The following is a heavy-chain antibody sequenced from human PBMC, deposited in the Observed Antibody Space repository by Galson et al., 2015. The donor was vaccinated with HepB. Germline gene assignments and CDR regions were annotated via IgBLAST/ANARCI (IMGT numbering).Heavy chain of an antibody. V-gene: IGHV3-23*01. J-gene: IGHJ3*02. Sequence: SPRPPCASSGLTCCSSALLWVCRSSGRGLQWVSGISGSGASTYYAHSVKGRFIISRDSSKTMLYLQMNFLRAEDTAVYYCTKDCSTTSCYTNAFDIWGQGTMVTVSS. CDR2: ISGSGAST. D-gene: IGHD2-2*02. CDR1: GLTCCSSA. CDR3: TKDCSTTSCYTNAFDI.